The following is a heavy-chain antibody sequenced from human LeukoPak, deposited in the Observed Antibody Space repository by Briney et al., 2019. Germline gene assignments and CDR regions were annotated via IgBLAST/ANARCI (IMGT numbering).Heavy chain of an antibody. CDR3: ARDDQYGDSPIGY. CDR2: ISSSGSTI. J-gene: IGHJ4*02. Sequence: PGGSLRLSCAASGFTFSDYYMSWVRQAPGKGLEWVSYISSSGSTIYYADSVKGRFTISRDNAENSLYLQMNSLRGDDTAVYYCARDDQYGDSPIGYWGQGTLVTVSS. CDR1: GFTFSDYY. D-gene: IGHD4-17*01. V-gene: IGHV3-11*04.